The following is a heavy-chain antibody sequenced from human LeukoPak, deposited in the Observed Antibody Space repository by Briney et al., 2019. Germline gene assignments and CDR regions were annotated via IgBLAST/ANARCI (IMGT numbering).Heavy chain of an antibody. D-gene: IGHD4-11*01. CDR3: AIGTVTTLFDY. Sequence: GGSLRLSCAASGFPFSSYSMNWVRPAPGKGPEWVSYIRSSSSTMYYAGSVKGRFTISRDNAKNSRYLQMNSLRAEDTAVYYCAIGTVTTLFDYWGQGTLVTVSS. CDR2: IRSSSSTM. J-gene: IGHJ4*02. CDR1: GFPFSSYS. V-gene: IGHV3-48*01.